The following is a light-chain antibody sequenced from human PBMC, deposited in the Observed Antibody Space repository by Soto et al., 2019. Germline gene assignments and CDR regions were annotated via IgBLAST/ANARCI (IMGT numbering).Light chain of an antibody. J-gene: IGLJ2*01. CDR1: NIGSKS. CDR2: YDS. Sequence: SYELTQPPSVSVAPGKTARITCGGNNIGSKSVHWYQQKPGQAPVLVIYYDSDRPSGIPERFSGSNSGNTATLTISRVEAXXXXXXXXXVWDSSSDRDVVFGGGTKVTVL. V-gene: IGLV3-21*04. CDR3: XVWDSSSDRDVV.